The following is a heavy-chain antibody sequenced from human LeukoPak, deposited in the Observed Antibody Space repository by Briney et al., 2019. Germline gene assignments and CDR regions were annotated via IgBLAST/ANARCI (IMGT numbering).Heavy chain of an antibody. CDR2: IRYDGSNK. J-gene: IGHJ6*03. V-gene: IGHV3-30*02. CDR1: GFTFSSYG. Sequence: TGGSLRLSCAASGFTFSSYGMHWVRQAPGKGLEWVAFIRYDGSNKYHVGSVKGRFTISRDNSKNTLYLQRNSLRAEDTAVYYCAKGSGWEMSYYYYYMDVWSKGTTVTISS. D-gene: IGHD1-26*01. CDR3: AKGSGWEMSYYYYYMDV.